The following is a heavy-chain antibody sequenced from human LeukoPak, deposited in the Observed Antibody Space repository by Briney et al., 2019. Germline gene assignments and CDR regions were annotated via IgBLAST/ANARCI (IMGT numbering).Heavy chain of an antibody. J-gene: IGHJ4*02. CDR2: INPNSGGT. CDR1: GYTFTDYY. CDR3: ARDFPSIPDY. D-gene: IGHD4-11*01. Sequence: GASVKVSCKASGYTFTDYYIHWVRQAPGQGLEWMGRINPNSGGTNYAQKFQGRVNMTRDTSISTAYMELSSLRSDDTAVYYCARDFPSIPDYWGQGTLVTVSS. V-gene: IGHV1-2*06.